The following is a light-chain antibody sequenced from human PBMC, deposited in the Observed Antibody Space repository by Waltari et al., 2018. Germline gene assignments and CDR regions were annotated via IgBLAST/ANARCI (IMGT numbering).Light chain of an antibody. J-gene: IGKJ4*01. V-gene: IGKV3-20*01. CDR1: QSVSSSY. CDR2: GAS. Sequence: EIVLTQSPGTLSLSPGERATLSCRASQSVSSSYLAWYQHKPGQAPRPLIYGASSRATGIPDRCSGSGSGTDFTLTISRLEPEDFAVYYCQQYGSSPPVTFGGGTKVEIK. CDR3: QQYGSSPPVT.